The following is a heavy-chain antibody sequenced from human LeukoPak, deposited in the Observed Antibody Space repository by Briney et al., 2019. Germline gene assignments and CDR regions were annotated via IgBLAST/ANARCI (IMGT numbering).Heavy chain of an antibody. D-gene: IGHD3-3*01. CDR2: IKQDGSEK. CDR3: ARDSIFGVVNEPPYYYYGMDV. V-gene: IGHV3-7*01. J-gene: IGHJ6*02. Sequence: GGSLRLSCAASGFTFSSYWMSWVRQAPGKGLEWVANIKQDGSEKYYVDSVKGRFTISRDNAKNSLYLQMNSLRAEDTAVYYCARDSIFGVVNEPPYYYYGMDVWSQGTTVTVSS. CDR1: GFTFSSYW.